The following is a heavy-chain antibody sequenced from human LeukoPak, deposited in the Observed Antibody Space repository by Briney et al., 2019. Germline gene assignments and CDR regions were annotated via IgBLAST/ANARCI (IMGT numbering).Heavy chain of an antibody. D-gene: IGHD6-19*01. CDR3: ARDGRRITVAGTGDN. CDR1: GYTFPSYF. J-gene: IGHJ4*02. Sequence: GASVKVSCKASGYTFPSYFMHWVRQAPGQGLEWMGIINPTGGSTTYAQKFQGRVTLTSDTSTSTVYMELSSLRSDDTAVYYCARDGRRITVAGTGDNWGQGTLVTVSS. V-gene: IGHV1-46*01. CDR2: INPTGGST.